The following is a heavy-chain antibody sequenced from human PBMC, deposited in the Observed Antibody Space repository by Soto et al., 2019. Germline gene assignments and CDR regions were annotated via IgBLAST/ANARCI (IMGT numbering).Heavy chain of an antibody. V-gene: IGHV4-61*01. Sequence: SEPLSLPRPVSGCSVSSGSYYWSWIRQPPGKGLEWIGYIYYSGSTNYNPSLKSRVTISVDTSKNQFSLKLSSVTAADTAVYYCARADYSNHYYYFGMDVWGQGTTVTVSS. CDR1: GCSVSSGSYY. CDR3: ARADYSNHYYYFGMDV. D-gene: IGHD4-4*01. J-gene: IGHJ6*02. CDR2: IYYSGST.